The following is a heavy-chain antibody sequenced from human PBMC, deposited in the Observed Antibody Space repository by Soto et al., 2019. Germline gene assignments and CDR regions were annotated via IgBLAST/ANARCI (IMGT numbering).Heavy chain of an antibody. CDR3: ARGCVGTGSHYFRF. D-gene: IGHD3-10*01. CDR2: INRSRST. V-gene: IGHV4-34*01. J-gene: IGHJ4*02. CDR1: GESFSGYY. Sequence: SETLSLTCAVYGESFSGYYWGWIRQPPGKGLEWIGEINRSRSTNHNPSLKSRVTISVDTSKNQFSLKLNSVTAADTAVYYCARGCVGTGSHYFRFWGQGTLVTVS.